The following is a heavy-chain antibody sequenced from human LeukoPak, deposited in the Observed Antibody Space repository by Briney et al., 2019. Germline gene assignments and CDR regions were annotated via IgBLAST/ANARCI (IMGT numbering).Heavy chain of an antibody. CDR3: ARAAYTYYYDSSGYGRACYYYMDV. Sequence: PSETLSLTCAVYGGSFSGYYWSWIRQPPGKGLEWIGEINHSGSTNYNPSLKSRVTISVDTSKNQFSLKLSSVTAADTAVYYCARAAYTYYYDSSGYGRACYYYMDVWGKGTTVTVSS. CDR2: INHSGST. D-gene: IGHD3-22*01. J-gene: IGHJ6*03. V-gene: IGHV4-34*01. CDR1: GGSFSGYY.